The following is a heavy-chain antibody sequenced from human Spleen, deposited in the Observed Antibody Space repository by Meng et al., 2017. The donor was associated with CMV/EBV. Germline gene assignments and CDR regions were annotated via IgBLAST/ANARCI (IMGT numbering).Heavy chain of an antibody. J-gene: IGHJ4*02. CDR2: INHSGST. V-gene: IGHV4-34*01. CDR3: ARGWATVTTGRDY. D-gene: IGHD4-17*01. Sequence: CAVYGGSFSGYYWSWIRQPPGKGLEWIGEINHSGSTNYNPSLKSRVTISVDTSKNQFSLKLSSVTAADTAVYYCARGWATVTTGRDYWGQGTLVTVSS. CDR1: GGSFSGYY.